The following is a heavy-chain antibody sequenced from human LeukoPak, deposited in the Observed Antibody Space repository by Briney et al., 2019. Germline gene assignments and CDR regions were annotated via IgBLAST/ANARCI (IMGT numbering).Heavy chain of an antibody. Sequence: SETLSLTCTVSGGSISSYYWSWIRQPPGKGLEWIGYIYYSGSTNYNPSLKSRVTISVDTSKNHFSLKLSSVTAADTAVYYCARSSLYYYGSGSYYNVWGQGTLVTVSS. J-gene: IGHJ4*02. V-gene: IGHV4-59*01. D-gene: IGHD3-10*01. CDR1: GGSISSYY. CDR3: ARSSLYYYGSGSYYNV. CDR2: IYYSGST.